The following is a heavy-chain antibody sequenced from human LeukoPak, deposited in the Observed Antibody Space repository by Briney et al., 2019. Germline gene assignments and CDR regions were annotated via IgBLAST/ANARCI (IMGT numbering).Heavy chain of an antibody. D-gene: IGHD4-17*01. CDR3: ARVSYDYGDYGGAFDI. CDR1: GFTFSSYA. Sequence: GGSLRLSCAASGFTFSSYAMSWVRQAPGKGLEWVSAISGSGGSTYYADSVKGRFTISRDNSKNTLYLQMNSLRAEDTAVYYCARVSYDYGDYGGAFDIWGQGTMVTVSS. J-gene: IGHJ3*02. V-gene: IGHV3-23*01. CDR2: ISGSGGST.